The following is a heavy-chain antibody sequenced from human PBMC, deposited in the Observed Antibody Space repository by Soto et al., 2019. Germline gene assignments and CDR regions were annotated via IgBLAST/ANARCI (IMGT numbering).Heavy chain of an antibody. J-gene: IGHJ6*02. CDR3: ATSLDV. Sequence: GGSLRLSCAASGFTFSSYSMNWVRQAPGKGLEWVLYISSSSTIYYADSVKGRFTISRDNAKNSLYLQMNSLRAEDTAVYYCATSLDVWGQGTTVTVSS. CDR1: GFTFSSYS. V-gene: IGHV3-48*01. CDR2: ISSSSTI.